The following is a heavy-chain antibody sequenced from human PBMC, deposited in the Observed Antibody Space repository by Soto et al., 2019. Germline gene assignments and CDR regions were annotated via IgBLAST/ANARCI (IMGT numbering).Heavy chain of an antibody. J-gene: IGHJ4*02. Sequence: GGSLRLSCAVSGFTFGSYWMNWVRLIPGKGLEWVAYIKPDGSATYYVDSVKGRFTISRDDAKNSLYLQMNSLRVEDTSVYYCARAGYCGPGCYYYFDYWGQGTLVTVSS. CDR1: GFTFGSYW. CDR3: ARAGYCGPGCYYYFDY. CDR2: IKPDGSAT. D-gene: IGHD2-21*02. V-gene: IGHV3-7*01.